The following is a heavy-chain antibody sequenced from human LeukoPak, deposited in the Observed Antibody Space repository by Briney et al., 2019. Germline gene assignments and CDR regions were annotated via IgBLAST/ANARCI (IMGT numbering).Heavy chain of an antibody. CDR2: ISGSGGNT. CDR3: AKSRGNWGHEFDY. CDR1: GFTFSNYA. J-gene: IGHJ4*02. D-gene: IGHD7-27*01. V-gene: IGHV3-23*01. Sequence: PGGSLRLSCAASGFTFSNYAMNWVRQAPGKGLEWVSAISGSGGNTYYADSVKGRFTISRDNSKNTLYLQMNSLRAEDTAIYYCAKSRGNWGHEFDYWAREPWSPSPQ.